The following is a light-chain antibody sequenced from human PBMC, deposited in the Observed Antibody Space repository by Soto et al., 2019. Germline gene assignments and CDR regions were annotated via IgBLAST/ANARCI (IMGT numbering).Light chain of an antibody. CDR2: DAS. J-gene: IGKJ1*01. Sequence: EIVLTQSPATLSLSPGERATLSCRASQSVSSYLAWYQQKPGQAPRLLIYDASNRATGIPARFSGSGSGTDFTLTISSLQPEDFAVYYCQQRSSLWAFGQGTKVEMK. CDR1: QSVSSY. CDR3: QQRSSLWA. V-gene: IGKV3-11*01.